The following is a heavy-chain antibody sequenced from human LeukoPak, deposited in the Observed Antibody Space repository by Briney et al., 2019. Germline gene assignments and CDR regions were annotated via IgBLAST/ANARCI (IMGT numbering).Heavy chain of an antibody. V-gene: IGHV4-31*03. J-gene: IGHJ4*02. D-gene: IGHD3-22*01. CDR2: IYYSGST. Sequence: SETLSLTCTVSGGSISSGGYYWSWIRQHPGKGLEWIGYIYYSGSTYYNPSLKSRVTISVDTSKNQFSLKLSSVTAADTAVYYCARDSYYDSSGLDYWGQGTLVTVSS. CDR1: GGSISSGGYY. CDR3: ARDSYYDSSGLDY.